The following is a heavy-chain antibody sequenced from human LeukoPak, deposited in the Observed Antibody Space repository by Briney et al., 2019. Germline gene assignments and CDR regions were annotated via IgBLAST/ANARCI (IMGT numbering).Heavy chain of an antibody. CDR2: ISSSGTSK. CDR3: ARLAMTTVTMYGFGSRDNWFDP. CDR1: GFTFSSYE. Sequence: GGSLRLSCAASGFTFSSYEMNWVRQAPGKGLEWVSYISSSGTSKYYADSVKGRFTISRDNAKNSLYLQMNSLRAEDTAVYYCARLAMTTVTMYGFGSRDNWFDPWGQGTLVTVSS. D-gene: IGHD4-17*01. V-gene: IGHV3-48*03. J-gene: IGHJ5*02.